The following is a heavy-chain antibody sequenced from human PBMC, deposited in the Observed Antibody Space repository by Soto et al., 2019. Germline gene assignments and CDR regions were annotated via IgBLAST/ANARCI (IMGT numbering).Heavy chain of an antibody. V-gene: IGHV3-23*01. CDR3: AKGGPFHSSSWYNWFDP. CDR1: GFTFSSYA. CDR2: ISGSGGST. J-gene: IGHJ5*02. D-gene: IGHD6-13*01. Sequence: HPGGSLRLSCAASGFTFSSYAMSWVRQAPGKGLEWVSAISGSGGSTYYADSVKGRFTISRDNSKNTLYLQMNSLRAEDTAVYYCAKGGPFHSSSWYNWFDPWGQGTLVTVSS.